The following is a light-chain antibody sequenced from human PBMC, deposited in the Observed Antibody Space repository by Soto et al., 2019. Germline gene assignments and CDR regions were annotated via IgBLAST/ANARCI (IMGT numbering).Light chain of an antibody. J-gene: IGLJ1*01. CDR1: SSDVGGYKY. V-gene: IGLV2-11*01. CDR2: DVS. CDR3: CSYAGTSNYV. Sequence: QSVLTQPRSVSGSPGQSVTISCTGTSSDVGGYKYVSWYQQHPGKAPKLMIYDVSKRPSGVPDRFSGSKSGNTASLTSSGLQAEDEAAYYCCSYAGTSNYVFGNGTKVTV.